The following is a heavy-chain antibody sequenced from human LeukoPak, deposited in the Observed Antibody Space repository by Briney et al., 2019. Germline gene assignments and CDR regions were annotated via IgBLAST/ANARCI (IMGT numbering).Heavy chain of an antibody. CDR1: GFTVNTYA. V-gene: IGHV3-23*01. J-gene: IGHJ4*02. CDR3: AKGVFGVNRAFDY. D-gene: IGHD3-3*01. CDR2: LSVGGGNT. Sequence: AGGSLRLSCAASGFTVNTYAMTWVRQAPGKGLEWVSGLSVGGGNTFCADSVRGRFTISRDNSKNTLYLQMNSLRVDDTALYYCAKGVFGVNRAFDYWGQGTLVTVSS.